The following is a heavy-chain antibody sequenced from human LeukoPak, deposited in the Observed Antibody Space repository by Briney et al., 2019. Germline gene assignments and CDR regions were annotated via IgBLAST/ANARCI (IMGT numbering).Heavy chain of an antibody. CDR2: IYYSGST. J-gene: IGHJ4*02. CDR3: VRIYYYDSSGYSYYFDY. V-gene: IGHV4-59*01. D-gene: IGHD3-22*01. CDR1: GGSISSYY. Sequence: SETLSLTCTVSGGSISSYYWSWIRQPPGKGLEWIGYIYYSGSTNYNPSLKSRVTISVDTSKNQFSLKLSSVTAADTAVYYCVRIYYYDSSGYSYYFDYWSQGTLVTVSS.